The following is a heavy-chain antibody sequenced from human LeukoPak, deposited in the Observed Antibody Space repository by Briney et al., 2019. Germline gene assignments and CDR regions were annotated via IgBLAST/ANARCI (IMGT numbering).Heavy chain of an antibody. J-gene: IGHJ4*02. V-gene: IGHV1-69*05. Sequence: ASVKVSCKASGGTFSSYAISWVRQAPGQGLEWMGGIIPIFGTANYAQKFQGRVTITTDESTSTAYMELSSLRSEDTAVYYCTRIAAAGTDFYYWGQGTLVTVSS. CDR3: TRIAAAGTDFYY. CDR2: IIPIFGTA. CDR1: GGTFSSYA. D-gene: IGHD6-13*01.